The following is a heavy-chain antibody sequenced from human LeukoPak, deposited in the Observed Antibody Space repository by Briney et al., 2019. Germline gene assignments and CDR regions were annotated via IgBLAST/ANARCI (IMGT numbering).Heavy chain of an antibody. CDR1: GYTFTSYD. Sequence: ASVKVSCKASGYTFTSYDINWVRQATGQGLEWMGWMNPNSGNTGYAQKFQGRVTITKNTSISTAYMELSSLRSEDTAVYYCARGITHQTLRRIAARPYYFDYWGQGTLVTVSS. D-gene: IGHD6-6*01. V-gene: IGHV1-8*03. J-gene: IGHJ4*02. CDR2: MNPNSGNT. CDR3: ARGITHQTLRRIAARPYYFDY.